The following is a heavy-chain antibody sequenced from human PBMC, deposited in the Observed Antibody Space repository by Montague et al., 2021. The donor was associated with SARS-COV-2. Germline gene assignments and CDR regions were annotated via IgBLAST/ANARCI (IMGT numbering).Heavy chain of an antibody. V-gene: IGHV4-34*01. CDR3: ARGSGCSGGSCYSEWYPHYYYGMDV. Sequence: NKNPSLKSRVTISVDTSKNQFSLKLSSVTAADTAVYYCARGSGCSGGSCYSEWYPHYYYGMDVWGQGTTVPVS. J-gene: IGHJ6*02. D-gene: IGHD2-15*01.